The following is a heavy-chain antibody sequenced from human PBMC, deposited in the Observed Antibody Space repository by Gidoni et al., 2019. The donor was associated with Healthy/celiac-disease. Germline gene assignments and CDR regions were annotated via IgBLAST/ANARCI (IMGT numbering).Heavy chain of an antibody. CDR3: ARVTRGGVDYYYYMDV. J-gene: IGHJ6*03. CDR1: GFTFSSYS. CDR2: ISSSSSYI. D-gene: IGHD3-10*01. V-gene: IGHV3-21*01. Sequence: EVQLVESGGGLVKPGGSLRLSCAASGFTFSSYSMNWVRQAPGKGLEWVSSISSSSSYIYYADSVKGRFTISRDNAKNSLYLQMNSLRAEDTAVYYCARVTRGGVDYYYYMDVWGKGTTVTVSS.